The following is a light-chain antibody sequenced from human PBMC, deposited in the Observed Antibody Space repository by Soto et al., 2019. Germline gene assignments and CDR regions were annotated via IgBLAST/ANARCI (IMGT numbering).Light chain of an antibody. CDR1: QSISGRY. Sequence: ETVLTQSPGTLSLSPGERASLSCRASQSISGRYLAWYQQKPGQAPRLLIYDASSRATGIPDRFSGSGSGTDFILTISRXXXXDFAVYYCQQYGSSPLTFGGG. CDR2: DAS. V-gene: IGKV3-20*01. CDR3: QQYGSSPLT. J-gene: IGKJ4*01.